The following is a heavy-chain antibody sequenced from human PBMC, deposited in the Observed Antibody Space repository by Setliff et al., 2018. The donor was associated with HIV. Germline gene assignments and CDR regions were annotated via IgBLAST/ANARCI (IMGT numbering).Heavy chain of an antibody. Sequence: SETLSLTCSVSGYFISNGYYWGWIRQPPGKGLEWVGTIYQNGNTYYSPSLESRVSVSMDMSRNQFSVKLNSATAADTAVYYCARAPPGIQNDAFDVWGQGTMVTVSS. J-gene: IGHJ3*01. V-gene: IGHV4-38-2*02. CDR3: ARAPPGIQNDAFDV. CDR2: IYQNGNT. CDR1: GYFISNGYY.